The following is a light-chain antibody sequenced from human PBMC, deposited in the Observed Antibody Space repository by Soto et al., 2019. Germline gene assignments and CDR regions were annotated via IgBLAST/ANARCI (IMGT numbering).Light chain of an antibody. CDR1: QSVSSN. J-gene: IGKJ5*01. Sequence: DIVLTPSPATLCLSPWDRATLSCRASQSVSSNLAWYQHKPGQAPRLLIFDASNRATGIPARFSGSGSGTDFTLTISSLEPEDFAVYYCQQRNNWITFGQGTRLEIK. CDR2: DAS. V-gene: IGKV3-11*01. CDR3: QQRNNWIT.